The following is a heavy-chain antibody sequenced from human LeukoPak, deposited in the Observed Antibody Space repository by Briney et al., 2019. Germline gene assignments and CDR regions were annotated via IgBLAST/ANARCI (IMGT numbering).Heavy chain of an antibody. CDR1: GFTFYDYG. CDR2: INLNGGRT. CDR3: ARGAASYYYGSGSFIDY. J-gene: IGHJ4*02. Sequence: PGGSLRLSCAASGFTFYDYGMSWVRHAPGKGLEWVSGINLNGGRTGYADSVKGRFTISRDNAKNSLYLQMNSLRAEDTALYYCARGAASYYYGSGSFIDYWGQGTLVTVSS. V-gene: IGHV3-20*04. D-gene: IGHD3-10*01.